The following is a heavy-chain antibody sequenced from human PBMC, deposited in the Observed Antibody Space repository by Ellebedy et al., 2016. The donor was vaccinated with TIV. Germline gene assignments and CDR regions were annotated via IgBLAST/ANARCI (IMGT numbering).Heavy chain of an antibody. Sequence: GGSLRLXCAASDFMFSIYSIHWVRQAPGRGLEWVALISPDGANEYYADSVKGRFTISRDNSKNTLYLQMNSLRVEDTAIYYCARDFLSYFDYWGQGTLLTVSS. CDR1: DFMFSIYS. V-gene: IGHV3-30-3*01. J-gene: IGHJ4*02. D-gene: IGHD2/OR15-2a*01. CDR2: ISPDGANE. CDR3: ARDFLSYFDY.